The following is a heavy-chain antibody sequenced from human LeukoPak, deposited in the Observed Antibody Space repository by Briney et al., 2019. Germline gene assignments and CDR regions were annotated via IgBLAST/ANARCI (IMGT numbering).Heavy chain of an antibody. D-gene: IGHD2-15*01. CDR3: AKGLCSGGSCFLCDY. Sequence: GRSLRLSCAASGFTFSSYAMHWVRQAPGKGLEWVAGISYDGTNKQYADSVKGRFTISRDNSKNTLYLQMNSLRAEDTAVYYCAKGLCSGGSCFLCDYWGQGTLVTVSS. CDR2: ISYDGTNK. V-gene: IGHV3-30-3*01. J-gene: IGHJ4*02. CDR1: GFTFSSYA.